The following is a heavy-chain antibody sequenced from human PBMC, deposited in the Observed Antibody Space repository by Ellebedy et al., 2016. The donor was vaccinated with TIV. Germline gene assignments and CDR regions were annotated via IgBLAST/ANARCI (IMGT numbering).Heavy chain of an antibody. Sequence: GGSLRLSXAASGFTFSSYSMNWVRQAPGKGLEWVSSISSSSSYIYYADSVKGRFTISRDNAKNSLYLQMNSLRAEDTAVYYCARVQQLVLGYYYYGMDVWGQGTTVTVSS. CDR3: ARVQQLVLGYYYYGMDV. D-gene: IGHD6-13*01. V-gene: IGHV3-21*01. CDR1: GFTFSSYS. J-gene: IGHJ6*02. CDR2: ISSSSSYI.